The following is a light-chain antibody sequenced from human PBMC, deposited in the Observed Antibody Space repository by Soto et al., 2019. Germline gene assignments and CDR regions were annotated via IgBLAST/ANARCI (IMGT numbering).Light chain of an antibody. CDR3: QQRSNWPPIT. J-gene: IGKJ5*01. V-gene: IGKV3-11*01. Sequence: PGARATLSCMASQSVSSYLAWYQQKPGQAPRFLIYDASNRATGIPARFSGSGSGTDFTLTISSLEPEDFGVYYCQQRSNWPPITFGQGTRLEIK. CDR1: QSVSSY. CDR2: DAS.